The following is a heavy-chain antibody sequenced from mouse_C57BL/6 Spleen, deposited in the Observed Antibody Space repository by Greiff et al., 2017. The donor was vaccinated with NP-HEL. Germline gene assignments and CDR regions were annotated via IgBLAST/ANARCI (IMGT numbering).Heavy chain of an antibody. D-gene: IGHD2-4*01. J-gene: IGHJ4*01. CDR1: GFTFSDYG. V-gene: IGHV5-17*01. CDR3: ARLRRGDAMDY. Sequence: EVKLVESGGGLVKPGGSLKLSCAASGFTFSDYGMHWVRQAPEKGLEWVAYISSGSSTIYYADTVKGRFTISRDNAKNTLFLQMTSLRSEDTAMDYYARLRRGDAMDYWGQGTSVTVSS. CDR2: ISSGSSTI.